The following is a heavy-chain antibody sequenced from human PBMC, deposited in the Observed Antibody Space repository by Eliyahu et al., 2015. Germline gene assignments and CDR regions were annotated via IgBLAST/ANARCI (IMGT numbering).Heavy chain of an antibody. Sequence: QVQLQESGPGLVKPSQTLSLTCTVSGGSISSGSYYWSWXRXPAGKGLEWIGRXXTSGSTNYNPSXKSRVTISVDTSKNQFSLKLSSVTAADTAVYYCARGPVVVATEYYYDSSGHPAGYFQHWGQGTLVTVSS. CDR1: GGSISSGSYY. CDR3: ARGPVVVATEYYYDSSGHPAGYFQH. V-gene: IGHV4-61*02. J-gene: IGHJ1*01. CDR2: XXTSGST. D-gene: IGHD3-22*01.